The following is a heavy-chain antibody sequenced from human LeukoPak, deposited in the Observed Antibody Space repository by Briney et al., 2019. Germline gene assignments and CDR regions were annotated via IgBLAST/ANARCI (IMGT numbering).Heavy chain of an antibody. CDR1: GYSSTSYW. CDR2: IYPGDSDT. J-gene: IGHJ4*02. CDR3: ARAGGSNYRLFDS. Sequence: GESLKISCKGSGYSSTSYWIGWVRQMPGKGLEWMGIIYPGDSDTRYSPSFQGQVTISADQSISTAYLQWSSLKASDTAMYYCARAGGSNYRLFDSWGQGTLVTVSS. D-gene: IGHD3-10*01. V-gene: IGHV5-51*01.